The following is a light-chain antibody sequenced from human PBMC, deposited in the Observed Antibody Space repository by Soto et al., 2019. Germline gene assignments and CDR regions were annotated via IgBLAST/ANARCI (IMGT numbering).Light chain of an antibody. CDR1: SSDVGGYNY. J-gene: IGLJ2*01. Sequence: QSVLTQPPSASGSPGQSVTISCTGTSSDVGGYNYVSWYQQHPGKAPKVMIYDVSKRPSGVPDRFSGSKSGNTASLTVSGLQAEDEADYYCSSYGGSNDLIFGGGTQLTVL. CDR2: DVS. V-gene: IGLV2-8*01. CDR3: SSYGGSNDLI.